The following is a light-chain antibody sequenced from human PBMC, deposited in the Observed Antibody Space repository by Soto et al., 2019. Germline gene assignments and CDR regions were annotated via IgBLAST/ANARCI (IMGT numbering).Light chain of an antibody. V-gene: IGKV1-39*01. CDR2: AAS. CDR3: QQSYSTPLT. Sequence: DIPMTQSPSSLSASVGDRVTITCRASQSITSYLNWYQQKPGKAPKLLIYAASSLQSGVPSRFSGSGFGTEFTLSISSLQFEDFATYYCQQSYSTPLTFGPGTKVDI. CDR1: QSITSY. J-gene: IGKJ3*01.